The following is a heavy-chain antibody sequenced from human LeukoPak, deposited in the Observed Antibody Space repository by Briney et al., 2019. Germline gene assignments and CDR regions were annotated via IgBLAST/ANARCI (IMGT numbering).Heavy chain of an antibody. V-gene: IGHV4-59*01. D-gene: IGHD6-13*01. J-gene: IGHJ4*02. CDR1: GGSISSYY. CDR3: ARAGQLGRPFNY. Sequence: IPSETLSLTCTVSGGSISSYYWSWIRQPPGKGLEWIGYIYYSGSTNYNPSLKSRVTISVDTSKNQFSLKLSSVTAADTAVYYCARAGQLGRPFNYWGQGTVVTVAS. CDR2: IYYSGST.